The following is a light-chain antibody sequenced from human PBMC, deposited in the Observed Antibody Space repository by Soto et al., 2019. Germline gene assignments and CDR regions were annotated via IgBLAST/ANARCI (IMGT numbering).Light chain of an antibody. CDR1: QSVTTN. CDR3: QQYDRWPVT. Sequence: EVVMTQSPATLSVSPGERVTFSCRASQSVTTNLAWYQHKPGQSPRLLVSGASTGASGIPPRFSGSGSGTEFTLTIDRLQSADFAVYYCQQYDRWPVTFGGGTKVEIK. J-gene: IGKJ4*01. CDR2: GAS. V-gene: IGKV3-15*01.